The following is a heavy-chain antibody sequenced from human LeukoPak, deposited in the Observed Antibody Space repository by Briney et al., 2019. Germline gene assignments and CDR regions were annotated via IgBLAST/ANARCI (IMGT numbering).Heavy chain of an antibody. J-gene: IGHJ4*02. V-gene: IGHV4-38-2*02. CDR3: ARINTIMATFDY. Sequence: SETLSLTCTVSCYFINSNYYWGWIRQPPGKGLEWIATISHSGSTYYNPSLKSRVTISVETSKNQFSLKLSSVTAADTAVYYCARINTIMATFDYWGQGTLVTVSS. D-gene: IGHD5-24*01. CDR2: ISHSGST. CDR1: CYFINSNYY.